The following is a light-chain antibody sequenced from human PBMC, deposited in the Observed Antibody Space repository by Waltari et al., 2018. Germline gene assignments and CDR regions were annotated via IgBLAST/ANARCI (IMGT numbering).Light chain of an antibody. V-gene: IGLV6-57*04. Sequence: NFVLTQPHPVSESPGKTVTIPCPRSSGSIASTFVQWSQQRPGSAPTPVIYEDSHRPSGVPDRFSGSFDSSSNSAYLTISGLKTEDEADYFCQSYDSSTNWVFGGGTKLTVL. CDR1: SGSIASTF. J-gene: IGLJ3*02. CDR2: EDS. CDR3: QSYDSSTNWV.